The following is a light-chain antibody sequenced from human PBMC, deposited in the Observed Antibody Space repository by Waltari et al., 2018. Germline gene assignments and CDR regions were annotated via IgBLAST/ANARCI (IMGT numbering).Light chain of an antibody. J-gene: IGLJ3*02. V-gene: IGLV1-40*01. CDR2: GNN. Sequence: QSVLTQPPSVSGAPGQRVTISCTGSSSNIGAGYDVHWYQQRPGTVPKPLIDGNNNRPSGVPDRFSGSKSGTSASLAITGLQAEDEGDYYCQSYDRSLSGWVFGGGTKLTVL. CDR3: QSYDRSLSGWV. CDR1: SSNIGAGYD.